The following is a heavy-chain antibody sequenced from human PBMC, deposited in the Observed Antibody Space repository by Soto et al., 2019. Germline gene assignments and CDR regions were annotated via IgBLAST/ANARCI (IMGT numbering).Heavy chain of an antibody. CDR2: IFSNDEK. V-gene: IGHV2-26*01. CDR1: GFSLSNARMG. Sequence: QVTLKESGPVLVKPTETLTLTCTVSGFSLSNARMGVSWIRQPPGKALEWLAHIFSNDEKSYSTSLKSRLTISKDTSKIQVVLTMTNMDPVDTTTYYCASLELGFGELLPIFDYWGQGTLVTVSS. CDR3: ASLELGFGELLPIFDY. D-gene: IGHD3-10*01. J-gene: IGHJ4*02.